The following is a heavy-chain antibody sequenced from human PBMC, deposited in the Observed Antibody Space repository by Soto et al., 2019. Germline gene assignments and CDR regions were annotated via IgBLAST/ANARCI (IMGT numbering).Heavy chain of an antibody. V-gene: IGHV4-59*01. CDR2: VYYSGST. J-gene: IGHJ4*02. CDR3: AKYRRTDAEGYRLDF. D-gene: IGHD5-12*01. CDR1: GGSISGYY. Sequence: QVQLQESGPGLVRPSETLSLTCTLSGGSISGYYWSWIRQPPGKGLEWIGYVYYSGSTKYNPSLESRVTISVDMSNNQFSMMLTSVTAADTAVYYCAKYRRTDAEGYRLDFWDQGTLVTVSS.